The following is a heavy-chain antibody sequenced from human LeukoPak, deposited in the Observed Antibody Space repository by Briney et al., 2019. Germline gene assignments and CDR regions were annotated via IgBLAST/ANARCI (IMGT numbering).Heavy chain of an antibody. D-gene: IGHD3-10*01. CDR3: ARDGRAYYYGSGSYYFDY. J-gene: IGHJ4*02. CDR2: ISSSSSYI. Sequence: GGSLRLSCAASGFTFSSYSMNWVRQAPGKGPEWVSSISSSSSYIYYADSVKGRFTISRDNAKNSLYLQMNSLRAEDTAVYYCARDGRAYYYGSGSYYFDYWGQGTLVTVSS. CDR1: GFTFSSYS. V-gene: IGHV3-21*01.